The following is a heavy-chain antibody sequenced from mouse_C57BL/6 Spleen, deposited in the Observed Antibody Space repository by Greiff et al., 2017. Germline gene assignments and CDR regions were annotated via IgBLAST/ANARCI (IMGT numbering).Heavy chain of an antibody. CDR3: TKPVSTTVFDD. CDR1: GYTFTDYE. Sequence: VQLQQSGAELVRPGASVTLSCKASGYTFTDYEMHWVKQTPVHGLEWIGAIDPETGGTAYNQKFKGKAILTADKSSSTAYMELRSLTSEDSAVYYCTKPVSTTVFDDWGQGTTLTVSS. J-gene: IGHJ2*01. CDR2: IDPETGGT. V-gene: IGHV1-15*01. D-gene: IGHD1-1*01.